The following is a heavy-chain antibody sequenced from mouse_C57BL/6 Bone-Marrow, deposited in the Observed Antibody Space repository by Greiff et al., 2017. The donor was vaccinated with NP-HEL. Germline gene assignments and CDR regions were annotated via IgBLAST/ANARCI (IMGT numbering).Heavy chain of an antibody. D-gene: IGHD2-4*01. CDR3: ARNPYDYDGGFAY. Sequence: QVQLQQSGPGLVQPSQSLSITCTVSGFSLTSYGVHWVRQSPGKGLEWLGVIWSGGSTDYNAAFISRLSISKDNPKSQVFFKMNSLQADDTAIYYCARNPYDYDGGFAYWGRGTLVTVSA. J-gene: IGHJ3*01. V-gene: IGHV2-2*01. CDR2: IWSGGST. CDR1: GFSLTSYG.